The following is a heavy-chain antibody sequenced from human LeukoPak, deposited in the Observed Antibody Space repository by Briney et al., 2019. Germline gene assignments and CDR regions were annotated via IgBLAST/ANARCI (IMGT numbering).Heavy chain of an antibody. J-gene: IGHJ6*02. D-gene: IGHD3-3*01. CDR3: ARARPIDDFWSGYYDYYYYYGMDV. V-gene: IGHV1-2*02. Sequence: ASVKVSCKASGYTFTGYYMHWVRQAPGQGLEWMGWINPNSGGTNYAQKFQGRVTMTRNTSISTAYMELSSLRSEDTAVYYCARARPIDDFWSGYYDYYYYYGMDVWGQGTTVTVSS. CDR2: INPNSGGT. CDR1: GYTFTGYY.